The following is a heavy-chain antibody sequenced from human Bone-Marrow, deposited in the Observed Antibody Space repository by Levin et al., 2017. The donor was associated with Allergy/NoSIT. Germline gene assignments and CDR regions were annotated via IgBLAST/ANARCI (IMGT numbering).Heavy chain of an antibody. Sequence: SETLSLTCTVSGGSISTVDYFWSWIRLTPGKGLEWIGYIFYSGSTYYNPSLKSRVAISVDTSNNQFFLKLNSVTAADTGLYFCVRDYDYCYNRRCRRTFDLWGQGTLVTVSS. CDR1: GGSISTVDYF. CDR2: IFYSGST. CDR3: VRDYDYCYNRRCRRTFDL. D-gene: IGHD2-2*02. V-gene: IGHV4-30-4*01. J-gene: IGHJ4*02.